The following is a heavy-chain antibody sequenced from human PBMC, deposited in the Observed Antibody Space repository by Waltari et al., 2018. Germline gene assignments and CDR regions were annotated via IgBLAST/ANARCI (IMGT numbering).Heavy chain of an antibody. CDR3: ARDPPQLADAFDI. CDR1: GGSISSGSYY. V-gene: IGHV4-61*02. Sequence: QVQLQESGPGLVKPSETLSLTCSVSGGSISSGSYYWTWIRQPAGKGLEWIGRIYTSGSTNYNPSLRSRLTISVDTSNNQFSLKLSSGTAADTAVYYCARDPPQLADAFDIWGQGTMVTVSS. J-gene: IGHJ3*02. CDR2: IYTSGST. D-gene: IGHD3-10*01.